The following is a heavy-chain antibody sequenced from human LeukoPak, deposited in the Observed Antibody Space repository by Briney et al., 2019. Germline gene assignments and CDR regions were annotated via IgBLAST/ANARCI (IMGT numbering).Heavy chain of an antibody. CDR3: ARGGSGST. D-gene: IGHD3-10*01. CDR1: GFTVSSNY. J-gene: IGHJ4*02. CDR2: IYSNGNA. Sequence: GGSLRLSCAPSGFTVSSNYMSWVRQAPGEGLEWVSVIYSNGNAYYADSVKGRFTISRDNSKNTIYLQMNSLRDDDTAVYYCARGGSGSTWGQGTLVTVSS. V-gene: IGHV3-66*01.